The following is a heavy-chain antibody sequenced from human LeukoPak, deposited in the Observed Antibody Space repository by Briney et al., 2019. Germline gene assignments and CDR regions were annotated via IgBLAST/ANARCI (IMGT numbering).Heavy chain of an antibody. Sequence: PGGSLRLSCAASGFTFSSYAMSWVRQAPGKGLEWVSAISGSGGSTYYADSVKGRFTISRDNAKNSLYLQMNSLRAEDTAVYYCARSRFGESEYFQHWGQGTLVTVSS. CDR1: GFTFSSYA. CDR2: ISGSGGST. V-gene: IGHV3-23*01. CDR3: ARSRFGESEYFQH. J-gene: IGHJ1*01. D-gene: IGHD3-10*01.